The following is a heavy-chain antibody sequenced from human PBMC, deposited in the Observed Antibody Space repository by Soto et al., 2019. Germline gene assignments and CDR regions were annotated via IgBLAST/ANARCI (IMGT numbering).Heavy chain of an antibody. D-gene: IGHD6-19*01. Sequence: GASVKVSCKASGYTFTGYYMHWVRQAPGQGLEWMGWINPSSGGTNYAQKFQGWVTMTRDTSISTAYMELSRLRSDDTAVYYCARDVAPTPSISPEGDMAVAGTPWGMDVWGQGTTVTVSS. V-gene: IGHV1-2*04. J-gene: IGHJ6*02. CDR3: ARDVAPTPSISPEGDMAVAGTPWGMDV. CDR2: INPSSGGT. CDR1: GYTFTGYY.